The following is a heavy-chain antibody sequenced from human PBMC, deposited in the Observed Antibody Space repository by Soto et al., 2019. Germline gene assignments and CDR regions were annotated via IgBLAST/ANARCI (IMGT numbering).Heavy chain of an antibody. CDR1: GYTFTSYG. J-gene: IGHJ4*02. Sequence: QVQLVQSGAEVKKPGASVKVSCKASGYTFTSYGISWVRQAPGQGLEWMGWISAYNGNTNYAQKVAGRETMTTDPSTSPAYMQLRSLRSDDADVYYCARDARAIYYVWGSYREPTFDYWGQGTLVTVSS. CDR2: ISAYNGNT. V-gene: IGHV1-18*01. D-gene: IGHD3-16*02. CDR3: ARDARAIYYVWGSYREPTFDY.